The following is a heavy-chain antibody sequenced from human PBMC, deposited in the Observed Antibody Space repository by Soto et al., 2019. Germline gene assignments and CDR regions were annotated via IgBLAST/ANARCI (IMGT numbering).Heavy chain of an antibody. CDR1: GFTFSSYS. D-gene: IGHD3-9*01. CDR3: AKIYRPSFDPTDVMDF. CDR2: ISGSGGST. V-gene: IGHV3-23*01. Sequence: GGSLILSCAASGFTFSSYSMNWVRQAPGKGLEWVSAISGSGGSTYYADSVKGRFTISRDNSKNTLYLQMNSLRAEDTAVYYCAKIYRPSFDPTDVMDFWGKGTTVPVSS. J-gene: IGHJ6*04.